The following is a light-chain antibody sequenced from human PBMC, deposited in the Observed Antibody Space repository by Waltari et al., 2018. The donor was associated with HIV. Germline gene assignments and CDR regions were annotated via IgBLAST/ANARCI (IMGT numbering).Light chain of an antibody. J-gene: IGLJ3*02. CDR3: ATWDDGLSGWV. V-gene: IGLV1-44*01. CDR2: NND. CDR1: ASNIGGNT. Sequence: QSVVTQPPSASGTPGQRVPMSCSGSASNIGGNTVNWYQHLPQTAPKLRIYNNDERPSGRPDRFSASTTGTSASLDISGLQSEDEADYYCATWDDGLSGWVFGGGTKLTVL.